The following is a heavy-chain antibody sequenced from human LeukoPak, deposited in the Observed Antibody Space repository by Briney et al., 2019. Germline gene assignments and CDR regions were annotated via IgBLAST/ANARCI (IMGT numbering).Heavy chain of an antibody. J-gene: IGHJ5*02. CDR3: ARVLPGIAVAGTKNWFDP. CDR2: IYTSGST. V-gene: IGHV4-4*07. CDR1: GGSISSYY. D-gene: IGHD6-19*01. Sequence: SETLSLTCTVSGGSISSYYWSWIRQPAGKGLEWIGRIYTSGSTNYNPSLKSRVTMSVDASKNQFSLKLSSVTAADTAVYYCARVLPGIAVAGTKNWFDPWGQGTLVTVSS.